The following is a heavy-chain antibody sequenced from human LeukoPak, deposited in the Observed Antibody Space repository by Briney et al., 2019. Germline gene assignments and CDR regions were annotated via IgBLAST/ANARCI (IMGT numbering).Heavy chain of an antibody. V-gene: IGHV3-48*03. Sequence: EGSLRLSCAASGFTFSSYEMNWVRQAPGKGLEWVSFISSSGSTIYYADSVKGRFTISRGNAKNSLYLQMNSLRAEDTAVYYCARGSIPPDYWGQGTLVTVSS. CDR3: ARGSIPPDY. CDR1: GFTFSSYE. D-gene: IGHD2-21*01. CDR2: ISSSGSTI. J-gene: IGHJ4*02.